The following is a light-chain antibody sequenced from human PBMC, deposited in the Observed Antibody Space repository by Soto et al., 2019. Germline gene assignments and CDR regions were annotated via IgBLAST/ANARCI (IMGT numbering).Light chain of an antibody. CDR2: CAS. J-gene: IGKJ1*01. Sequence: IVLTQSPGTLSLSPGDRATLSCRASQSVSSSYLAWYQQKPGQAPRLLIYCASSRATGIPDMFSGSGSGTDFTLTISSLEPEDFAVYYCQQYGTSPPGTFGQGTKVEIK. V-gene: IGKV3-20*01. CDR3: QQYGTSPPGT. CDR1: QSVSSSY.